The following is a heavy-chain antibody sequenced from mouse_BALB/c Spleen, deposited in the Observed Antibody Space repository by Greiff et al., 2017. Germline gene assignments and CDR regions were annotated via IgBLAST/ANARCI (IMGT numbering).Heavy chain of an antibody. V-gene: IGHV5-12-2*01. J-gene: IGHJ4*01. D-gene: IGHD2-2*01. CDR3: ARPYYGNDLGYAMDY. Sequence: EVKLVESGGGLVQPGGSLKLSCAASGFTFSSYTMSWVRQTPEKRLEWVAYISNGGGSTYYPDTVKGRFTISRDNAKNTLYLQMSSLKSEDTAMYYCARPYYGNDLGYAMDYWGQGTSVTVSS. CDR2: ISNGGGST. CDR1: GFTFSSYT.